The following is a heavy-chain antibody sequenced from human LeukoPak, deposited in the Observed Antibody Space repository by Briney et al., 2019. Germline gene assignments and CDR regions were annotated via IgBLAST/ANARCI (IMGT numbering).Heavy chain of an antibody. CDR3: ARYPLPSIVGATRSSYYYYGMDV. J-gene: IGHJ6*02. D-gene: IGHD1-26*01. Sequence: PGGSLRLSCAASGFTFSSYSMNWVRQAPGKGLEWVSSISSSSSYIYYADSVKGRFTISRDNAKNSLYLQMNSLRAEDTAVYYCARYPLPSIVGATRSSYYYYGMDVWGQGTTVTVSS. V-gene: IGHV3-21*01. CDR1: GFTFSSYS. CDR2: ISSSSSYI.